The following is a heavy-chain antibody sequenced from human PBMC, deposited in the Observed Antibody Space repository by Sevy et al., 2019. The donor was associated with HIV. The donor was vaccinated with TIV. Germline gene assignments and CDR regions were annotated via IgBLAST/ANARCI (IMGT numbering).Heavy chain of an antibody. CDR1: GFTVSSNF. D-gene: IGHD3-3*01. CDR2: IWLTGAT. CDR3: ARGKHVSDYYGSFDY. Sequence: GGSLGLSCTVSGFTVSSNFISWVRQAPGKGLEWVSVIWLTGATYYADSVKGRFTISRDNSKNTVYLDMNSLRAEDTAVYYCARGKHVSDYYGSFDYWGQGTLVTVSS. V-gene: IGHV3-53*01. J-gene: IGHJ4*02.